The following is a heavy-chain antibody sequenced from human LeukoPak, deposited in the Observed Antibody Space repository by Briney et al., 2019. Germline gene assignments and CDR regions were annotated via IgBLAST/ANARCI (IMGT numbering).Heavy chain of an antibody. D-gene: IGHD4-17*01. CDR3: AKDKVGDYGLDAFDI. CDR2: ISYDGSNK. CDR1: AFTFSSYT. J-gene: IGHJ3*02. V-gene: IGHV3-30-3*01. Sequence: GGSLRLSCAASAFTFSSYTMHWVRQAPGKGLEWVAVISYDGSNKYYADSVKGRFTISRDNSKNTLYLQMNSLRAEDTALYYCAKDKVGDYGLDAFDIWGQGTMVTVSS.